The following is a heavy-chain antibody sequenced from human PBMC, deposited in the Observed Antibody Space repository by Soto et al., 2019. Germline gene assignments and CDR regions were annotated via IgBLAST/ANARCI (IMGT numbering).Heavy chain of an antibody. CDR3: ARGGSDCSGGSCYAYYYYGMDV. J-gene: IGHJ6*02. CDR2: IYYSGST. D-gene: IGHD2-15*01. CDR1: GGSISSGGYY. V-gene: IGHV4-31*03. Sequence: QVQLQESGPGLVKPSQTLSLTCTVSGGSISSGGYYWSWIRQHPGKGLEWIGYIYYSGSTYYNPSLKSRVTISVDTSKNQFSLKLSSVTAADTAVYYCARGGSDCSGGSCYAYYYYGMDVWCQGTTVTASS.